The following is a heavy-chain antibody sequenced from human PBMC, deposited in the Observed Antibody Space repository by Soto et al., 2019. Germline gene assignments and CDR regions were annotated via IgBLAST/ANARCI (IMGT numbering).Heavy chain of an antibody. CDR2: ITDDGSTT. D-gene: IGHD3-10*01. CDR3: TRGPRPTSIGTGAF. CDR1: GFIFSMYW. J-gene: IGHJ4*02. V-gene: IGHV3-74*01. Sequence: GGSLRLSCETSGFIFSMYWMHWARQVPGKGPQWVARITDDGSTTYYAASVEGRFTISRDNAKNALYLQMTSLRADDTAVYYCTRGPRPTSIGTGAFWGQGTLVTVYS.